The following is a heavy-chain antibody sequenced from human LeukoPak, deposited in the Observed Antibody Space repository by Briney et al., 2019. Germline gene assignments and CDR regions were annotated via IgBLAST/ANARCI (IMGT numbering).Heavy chain of an antibody. J-gene: IGHJ4*02. D-gene: IGHD1-26*01. CDR3: ARDSGSGNNDY. CDR1: GGTSSSYA. Sequence: GASVKVSCKASGGTSSSYAISWVRQAPGQRLEWMGWISAGNGNTKYSQNFQGRVTFISNTSATTAFMELSSLRSEDAAVYYCARDSGSGNNDYWGQGTLVTVSS. CDR2: ISAGNGNT. V-gene: IGHV1-3*01.